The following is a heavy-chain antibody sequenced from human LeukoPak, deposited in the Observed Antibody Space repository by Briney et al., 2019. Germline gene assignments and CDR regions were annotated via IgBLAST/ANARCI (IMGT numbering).Heavy chain of an antibody. Sequence: SVKVSCKASGNTFSNYVISWFRQAPGQGLEWMGGIIPIFGKTHFTQKFQGRVTFTADGSTTTAYMELTSLKTEDTAVYYCARDDPDIVVIPGAADIWGQGTLVTVSS. D-gene: IGHD2-15*01. CDR3: ARDDPDIVVIPGAADI. V-gene: IGHV1-69*13. J-gene: IGHJ3*02. CDR1: GNTFSNYV. CDR2: IIPIFGKT.